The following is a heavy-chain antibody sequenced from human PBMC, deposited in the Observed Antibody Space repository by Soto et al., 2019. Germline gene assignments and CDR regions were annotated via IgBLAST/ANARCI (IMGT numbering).Heavy chain of an antibody. J-gene: IGHJ6*02. Sequence: PSETLSLTCTVSGGSISSSSYYWGWIRQPPGKGLEWIGSIYYSGSTYYNPSLKSRVTISVDTSKNQFSLKLSSVTAADTAVYYCARVVYKLGWGAAVRGAPHYYYYGMDVWGQGTTVTVSS. CDR2: IYYSGST. D-gene: IGHD3-10*01. CDR1: GGSISSSSYY. V-gene: IGHV4-39*01. CDR3: ARVVYKLGWGAAVRGAPHYYYYGMDV.